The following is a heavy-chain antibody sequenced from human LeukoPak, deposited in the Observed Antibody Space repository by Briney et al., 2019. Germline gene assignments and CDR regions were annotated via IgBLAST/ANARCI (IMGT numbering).Heavy chain of an antibody. D-gene: IGHD3-16*01. CDR3: ARSRMITFGGVVPFDY. J-gene: IGHJ4*02. V-gene: IGHV4-59*12. Sequence: PSETLSLTCTVSGGSISSYYWSWIRQPPGKGLEWIGYIYYSGSTNYNPSLKSRVTISVDTSKNQFSLKLSSVTAADTAVYYCARSRMITFGGVVPFDYWGQGTLVTVSS. CDR2: IYYSGST. CDR1: GGSISSYY.